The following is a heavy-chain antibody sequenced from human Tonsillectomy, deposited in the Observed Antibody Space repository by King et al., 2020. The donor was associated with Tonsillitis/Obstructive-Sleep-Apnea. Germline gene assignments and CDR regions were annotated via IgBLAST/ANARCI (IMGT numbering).Heavy chain of an antibody. CDR2: ISGSGGST. Sequence: EVQLVESGGVLVQPGGSLRLSCAASGFTFSSYAMSWVRQAPGKGLEWVSAISGSGGSTYYADSVKGRFTISRDNSKNTLSVQMNSLRAEDTAVYYCAKEGAGVVVPAAMPYWYFDLWGRGTLVTVSS. V-gene: IGHV3-23*04. D-gene: IGHD2-2*01. CDR1: GFTFSSYA. CDR3: AKEGAGVVVPAAMPYWYFDL. J-gene: IGHJ2*01.